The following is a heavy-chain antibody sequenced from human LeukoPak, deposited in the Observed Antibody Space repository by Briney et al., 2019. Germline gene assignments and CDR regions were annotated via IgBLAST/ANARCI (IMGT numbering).Heavy chain of an antibody. CDR3: AKGSGLLWFGESALDY. CDR1: GFTFSSYA. J-gene: IGHJ4*02. D-gene: IGHD3-10*01. V-gene: IGHV3-23*01. Sequence: GGSLRLSCAASGFTFSSYAMSWVRQAPGKGLEWVSLISANGGSTYYADSVKGRFTISRDNSKNTLYLQMNSLRAEDTAVYYCAKGSGLLWFGESALDYWGQGTLVTVSS. CDR2: ISANGGST.